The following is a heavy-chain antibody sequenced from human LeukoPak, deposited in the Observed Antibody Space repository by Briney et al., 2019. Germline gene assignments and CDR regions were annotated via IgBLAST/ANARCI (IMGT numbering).Heavy chain of an antibody. CDR1: GYTFTNYY. J-gene: IGHJ4*02. CDR3: ARDRYYYDSSGYLSAWYDY. V-gene: IGHV1-69*13. Sequence: SVKVSCKASGYTFTNYYMNWVRQAPGQGLEWMGGIIPIFGTANYAQKFQGRVTITADESTSTAYMELSRLRSEDTAVYYCARDRYYYDSSGYLSAWYDYWGQGTLVTVSS. D-gene: IGHD3-22*01. CDR2: IIPIFGTA.